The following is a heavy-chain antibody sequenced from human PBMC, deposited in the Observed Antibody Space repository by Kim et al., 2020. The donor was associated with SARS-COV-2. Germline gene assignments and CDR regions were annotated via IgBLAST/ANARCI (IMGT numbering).Heavy chain of an antibody. V-gene: IGHV4-34*01. CDR3: ARHLMY. CDR2: INHIGSI. CDR1: GGSLSGYY. Sequence: SETLSLTCSVYGGSLSGYYWTWIRQAPGKGLEWIGEINHIGSIIYNPSLKSRVTISGDTSKNQFSLKLNSVTAADTAVDYCARHLMYWGQGTLVTVSS. D-gene: IGHD2-8*01. J-gene: IGHJ4*02.